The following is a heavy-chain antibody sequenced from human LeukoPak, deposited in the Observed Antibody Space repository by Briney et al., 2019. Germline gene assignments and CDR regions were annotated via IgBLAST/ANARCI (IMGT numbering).Heavy chain of an antibody. CDR1: GFTFSDYY. J-gene: IGHJ4*02. V-gene: IGHV3-11*04. Sequence: GGSLRLSCAASGFTFSDYYMSWIRQAPGKGLEWVSYISSSGSTIYYADSVKGRFTISRDNSKNTLYLQMNSLRAEDTAVYYCAREGAVFYSSSSFDYWGQGTLVTVSS. D-gene: IGHD6-19*01. CDR2: ISSSGSTI. CDR3: AREGAVFYSSSSFDY.